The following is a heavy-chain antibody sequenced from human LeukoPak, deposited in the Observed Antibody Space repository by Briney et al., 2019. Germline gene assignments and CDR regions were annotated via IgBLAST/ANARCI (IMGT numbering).Heavy chain of an antibody. CDR2: IYYSGST. J-gene: IGHJ4*02. D-gene: IGHD6-19*01. CDR1: GGSISIYY. Sequence: PSETLSLTCTVSGGSISIYYWRWIRQPPGKGLEWIGYIYYSGSTNYNPSLKSRVTISVDTSKNQFSLKLSSVTAADTAVYYCARRMKGSGWYYFDNWGQGTLVTVSS. CDR3: ARRMKGSGWYYFDN. V-gene: IGHV4-59*08.